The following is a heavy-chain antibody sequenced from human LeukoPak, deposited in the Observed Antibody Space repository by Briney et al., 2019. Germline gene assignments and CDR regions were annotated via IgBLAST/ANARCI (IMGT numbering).Heavy chain of an antibody. CDR2: IKSKVDGETR. D-gene: IGHD1-26*01. J-gene: IGHJ4*02. V-gene: IGHV3-15*01. CDR1: GLTFIDAW. Sequence: GGSLRLSCAASGLTFIDAWMTWVRQVPGKGLEWVGRIKSKVDGETRDYATSVKGRFTISRDDSRNTLYLQMNSLKTEDTAVYYCTTGESMVGSTIHIRWADWGQGTLVTVSS. CDR3: TTGESMVGSTIHIRWAD.